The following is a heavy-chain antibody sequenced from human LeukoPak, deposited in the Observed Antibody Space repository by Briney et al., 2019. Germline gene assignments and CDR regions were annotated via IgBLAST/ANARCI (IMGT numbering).Heavy chain of an antibody. CDR2: SSYDGGTK. V-gene: IGHV3-30*18. CDR3: AKEACGGSCYYDYFDY. D-gene: IGHD2-15*01. CDR1: GFTFSNYG. Sequence: PVGSLRLSCAASGFTFSNYGMHGVRQAPGKGLEWVAVSSYDGGTKYYADSVKGRFAISRDNSKDTLYLQMISLRAEDTAVYYCAKEACGGSCYYDYFDYWGQGTLVTVSS. J-gene: IGHJ4*02.